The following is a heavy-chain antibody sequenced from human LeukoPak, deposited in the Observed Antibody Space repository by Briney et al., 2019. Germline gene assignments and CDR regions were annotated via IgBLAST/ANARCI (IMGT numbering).Heavy chain of an antibody. D-gene: IGHD3-16*01. CDR2: INHNGNVN. CDR3: ARGGGLDV. CDR1: GFTFSSYW. Sequence: GGSLRLSCAASGFTFSSYWMNWARQAPGKGLEWVASINHNGNVNYYVDSVKGRFTISRENAKTSLYLQMSNLRAEDTAVYFCARGGGLDVWGQGATVTVSS. J-gene: IGHJ6*02. V-gene: IGHV3-7*03.